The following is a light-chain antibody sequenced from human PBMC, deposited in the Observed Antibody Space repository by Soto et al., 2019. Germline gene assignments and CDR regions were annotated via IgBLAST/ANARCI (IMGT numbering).Light chain of an antibody. J-gene: IGLJ2*01. CDR2: RNN. CDR1: SSNIGSNY. V-gene: IGLV1-47*01. Sequence: QSVPTQPPSTSGTPGQRVTISCSGSSSNIGSNYVYWYQQLPGTAPKLLIYRNNQRPSGVPDRFSGSKSGTSASLAISGLRSEDEADYFCAAWDDSLRALVFGGGTKLTVL. CDR3: AAWDDSLRALV.